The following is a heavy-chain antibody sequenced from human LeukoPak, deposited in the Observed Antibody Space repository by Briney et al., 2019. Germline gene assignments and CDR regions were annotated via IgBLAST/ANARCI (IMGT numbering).Heavy chain of an antibody. D-gene: IGHD3-22*01. V-gene: IGHV4-31*06. CDR3: PFGSSGYYYFDD. J-gene: IGHJ4*02. CDR1: GGSISSGTYY. Sequence: SETLSLTCTVSGGSISSGTYYWSWFRQHPGKGLEWIGYISYSGSTYYNPSLKSRLTISVDTSKTQFSLNLSSVTAADTAVYYFPFGSSGYYYFDDSGQGTLVTVSS. CDR2: ISYSGST.